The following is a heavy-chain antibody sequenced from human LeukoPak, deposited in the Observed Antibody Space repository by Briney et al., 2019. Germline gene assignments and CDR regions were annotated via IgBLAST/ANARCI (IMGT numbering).Heavy chain of an antibody. CDR2: ISGGSSFT. V-gene: IGHV3-21*01. CDR1: GFSFSSFS. CDR3: VRALVATIAY. Sequence: GGSLRLSCAASGFSFSSFSMNWVRQAPGKGLEWVSYISGGSSFTYYVDSVKGRFTISRDNAKNSLYLQMNSLRAEDTAVYYCVRALVATIAYWGQGTLVTVSS. J-gene: IGHJ4*02. D-gene: IGHD5-12*01.